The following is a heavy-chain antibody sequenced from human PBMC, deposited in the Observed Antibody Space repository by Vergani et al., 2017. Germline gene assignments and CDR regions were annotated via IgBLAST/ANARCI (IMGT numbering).Heavy chain of an antibody. V-gene: IGHV3-48*03. Sequence: EVQLVESGGGLVQPGGSLRLSCAASGFTFSSYEMNWVRQAPGKGLEWVSYISSSGSTIYYADSVKGRFTISRDNAKNSLYLQMNSLRAEDTAVYYCAGGGNGYWFDPWGQGTLVTVSS. J-gene: IGHJ5*02. D-gene: IGHD3-16*01. CDR1: GFTFSSYE. CDR3: AGGGNGYWFDP. CDR2: ISSSGSTI.